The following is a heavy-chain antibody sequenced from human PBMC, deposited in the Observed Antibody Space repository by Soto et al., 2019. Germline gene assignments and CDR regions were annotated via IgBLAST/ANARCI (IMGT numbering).Heavy chain of an antibody. CDR1: GGSLSGYH. D-gene: IGHD5-18*01. CDR3: AREKSIQPSFYYYYGMDV. Sequence: PSETLSLTCAVYGGSLSGYHWSWVRQPPGKGLEWIGEINHSGSTNYNPSLKSRVTISADTSKKQFSLKLSSVTVADTAVYYCAREKSIQPSFYYYYGMDVWRQGTTVTVSS. V-gene: IGHV4-34*01. J-gene: IGHJ6*02. CDR2: INHSGST.